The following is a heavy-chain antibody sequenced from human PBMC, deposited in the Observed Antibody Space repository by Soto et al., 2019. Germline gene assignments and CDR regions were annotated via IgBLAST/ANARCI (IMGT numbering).Heavy chain of an antibody. J-gene: IGHJ3*02. V-gene: IGHV3-33*01. CDR2: IWYDGSNK. Sequence: SLRLSCAASGFTFSSYGMHWVRQAPGKGLEWVAVIWYDGSNKYYADSVKGRFTISRDNSKNTLYLQMNSLRAEDTAVYYCAREGGAQETLWLGELQVSDIWGQGTMVTVSS. CDR3: AREGGAQETLWLGELQVSDI. CDR1: GFTFSSYG. D-gene: IGHD3-10*01.